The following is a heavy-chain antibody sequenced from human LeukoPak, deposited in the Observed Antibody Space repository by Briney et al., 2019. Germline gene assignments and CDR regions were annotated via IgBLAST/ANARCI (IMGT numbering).Heavy chain of an antibody. V-gene: IGHV4-34*01. CDR3: ARGNSVSGRGNSSFDY. D-gene: IGHD4-23*01. CDR1: GGSFSGYY. CDR2: INHSGST. Sequence: SETLSLTCAVSGGSFSGYYWSWIRQPPAKGLEWIGEINHSGSTNYNPSLKSRVTISVDTSKNQVSLKLSSVTAADTAVYYCARGNSVSGRGNSSFDYWGQGTLVTVSS. J-gene: IGHJ4*02.